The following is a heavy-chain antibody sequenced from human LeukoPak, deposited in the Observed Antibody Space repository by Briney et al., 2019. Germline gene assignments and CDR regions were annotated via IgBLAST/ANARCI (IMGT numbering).Heavy chain of an antibody. CDR3: ATAGRWLQLRSFDY. CDR2: FDPEDGET. V-gene: IGHV1-24*01. Sequence: ASVKVSCKVSGYTLTELSMHWVRQAPGKGLEWVGGFDPEDGETIYAQKFQGRVTMSEDTSTDTAYMELSSLRSEDTTVYYCATAGRWLQLRSFDYWGQGTLVTVSS. CDR1: GYTLTELS. D-gene: IGHD5-24*01. J-gene: IGHJ4*02.